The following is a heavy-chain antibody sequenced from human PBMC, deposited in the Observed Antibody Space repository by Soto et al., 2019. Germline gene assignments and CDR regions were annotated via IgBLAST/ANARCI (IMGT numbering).Heavy chain of an antibody. Sequence: ASVKVSCKASGYTFTSYGISWVRQAPGQGLEGMGWISAYNGNTNYAQKFQGRVTITADESTSTAYMELSSLRSEDTAVYYCARGGSGWYYFDYWGQGTLVTVSS. J-gene: IGHJ4*02. CDR2: ISAYNGNT. CDR3: ARGGSGWYYFDY. V-gene: IGHV1-18*04. D-gene: IGHD6-19*01. CDR1: GYTFTSYG.